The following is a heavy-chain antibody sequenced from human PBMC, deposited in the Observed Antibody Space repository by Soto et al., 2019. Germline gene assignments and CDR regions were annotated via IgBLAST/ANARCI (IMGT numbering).Heavy chain of an antibody. V-gene: IGHV4-4*02. CDR2: IFQSGST. CDR3: PRRRGRYSSGWSWFDP. J-gene: IGHJ5*02. D-gene: IGHD6-19*01. Sequence: QVQLQESGPGLVEPSGTLSLTCGVSGGTIRSPDWWTWVRQPPGKGLEWIGEIFQSGSTNYTPSLESRVTISVDKSKNQFSLTLTSVTGADTAGYFCPRRRGRYSSGWSWFDPWGQGILVTVSS. CDR1: GGTIRSPDW.